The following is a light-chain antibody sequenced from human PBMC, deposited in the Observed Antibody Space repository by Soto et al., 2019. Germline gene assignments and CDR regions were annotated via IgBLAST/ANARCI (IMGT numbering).Light chain of an antibody. CDR1: HSLVYSDGSTY. V-gene: IGKV2-30*01. CDR2: KVS. J-gene: IGKJ1*01. CDR3: MHFTHWPWT. Sequence: DVVMTQSPLSLPVTLGQPASISCRSSHSLVYSDGSTYLNWFQQRPGQSPRRLMYKVSNRDAGVPDSFSGSEPCSDFTLKISRVEAVDVGLYYCMHFTHWPWTFGQETKVDI.